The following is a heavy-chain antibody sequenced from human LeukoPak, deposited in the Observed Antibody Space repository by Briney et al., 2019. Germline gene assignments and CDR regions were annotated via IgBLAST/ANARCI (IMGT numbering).Heavy chain of an antibody. CDR2: ISSSGSTI. CDR1: GFTFSDYY. Sequence: PGGSLRFSCAASGFTFSDYYTSWIRQAPGKGLEWVSYISSSGSTIYYADSVKGRFTISRDNAKNSLYLQMNSLRAEGTAVYYCARDSYYDSSGYYPYYFDYWGQGTLVTVSS. J-gene: IGHJ4*02. D-gene: IGHD3-22*01. CDR3: ARDSYYDSSGYYPYYFDY. V-gene: IGHV3-11*01.